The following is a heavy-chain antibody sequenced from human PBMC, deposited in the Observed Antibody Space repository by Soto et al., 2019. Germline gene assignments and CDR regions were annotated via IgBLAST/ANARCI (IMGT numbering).Heavy chain of an antibody. CDR2: IIPMVGTT. D-gene: IGHD1-26*01. J-gene: IGHJ4*02. V-gene: IGHV1-69*12. CDR1: GGTFSSYT. CDR3: ARNGAGMEASSDY. Sequence: QVQLVQSGAEVKKPGSAVKVSCKASGGTFSSYTLNWVRHAPGPGLEWMGGIIPMVGTTDYAEKFQGRVTITADESTSTAYMELNGLRSEDTAFYYCARNGAGMEASSDYWGQGSLVTVSS.